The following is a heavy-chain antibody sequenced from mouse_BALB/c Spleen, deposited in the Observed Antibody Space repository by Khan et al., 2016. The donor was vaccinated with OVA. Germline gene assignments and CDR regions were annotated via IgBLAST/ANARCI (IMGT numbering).Heavy chain of an antibody. CDR3: ASGLHYYGFYFDC. J-gene: IGHJ2*01. V-gene: IGHV3-6*02. CDR2: IRYDGSK. CDR1: GYSIPSGYY. D-gene: IGHD1-2*01. Sequence: EVQLQESGPGLVKPSQSLSLTCSVTGYSIPSGYYWNWIRQFPGNKLEWMGYIRYDGSKNYNPSLKNRISITRDTSKNQFFLKLNSVTTEDTPTYYCASGLHYYGFYFDCWGHGPTLPVSS.